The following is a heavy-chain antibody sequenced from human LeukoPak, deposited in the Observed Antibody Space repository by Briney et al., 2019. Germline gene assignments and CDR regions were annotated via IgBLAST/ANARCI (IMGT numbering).Heavy chain of an antibody. CDR3: ARWDAGGYPFDY. CDR2: ISYDGSNK. D-gene: IGHD5-12*01. CDR1: GFTFSSYA. V-gene: IGHV3-30-3*01. Sequence: GRSLRLSCAASGFTFSSYAMHWVRQAPGKGLEWVAVISYDGSNKYYADSVKGRFTISRDNSKNTLYLQMNSLRAEDTAVYYCARWDAGGYPFDYWGQGTLVTVSS. J-gene: IGHJ4*02.